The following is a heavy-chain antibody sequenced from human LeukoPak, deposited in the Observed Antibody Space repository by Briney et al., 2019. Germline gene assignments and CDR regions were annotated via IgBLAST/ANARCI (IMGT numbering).Heavy chain of an antibody. CDR1: GFTFSSYA. V-gene: IGHV3-23*01. Sequence: GGSLRLSCAASGFTFSSYAMSWARQAPGKGLEWVSAISGSGGSTYYADSVRGRFTISRDNSKNTLYLQMNSLRAEDTAVYYCAKQGIGIVDYWGQGTLVTVSS. D-gene: IGHD2-15*01. CDR2: ISGSGGST. J-gene: IGHJ4*02. CDR3: AKQGIGIVDY.